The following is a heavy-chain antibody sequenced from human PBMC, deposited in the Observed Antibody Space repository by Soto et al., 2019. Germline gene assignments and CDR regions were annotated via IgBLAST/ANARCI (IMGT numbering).Heavy chain of an antibody. CDR2: TSYDGNNE. V-gene: IGHV3-30*18. J-gene: IGHJ4*02. D-gene: IGHD1-1*01. CDR3: PEDKGVFNWATYYFDY. Sequence: GGSLRLSCAASGFTFSNYAMHWVRQAPGKGLEGVALTSYDGNNEYYTDSVKGRFTISRDNSKNTLFLQMNSPRPEDTAVYYCPEDKGVFNWATYYFDYWGQGALVTVSS. CDR1: GFTFSNYA.